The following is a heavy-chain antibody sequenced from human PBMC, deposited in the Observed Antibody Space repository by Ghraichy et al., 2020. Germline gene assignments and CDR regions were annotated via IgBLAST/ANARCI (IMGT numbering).Heavy chain of an antibody. V-gene: IGHV3-30*04. CDR1: GFTFSSYA. CDR2: ISYDGSNK. D-gene: IGHD6-6*01. CDR3: ARGTLFGIAARRDYYYGMDV. J-gene: IGHJ6*02. Sequence: GGSLTLSCAASGFTFSSYAMHWVRQAPGKGLEWVAVISYDGSNKYYADSVKGRFTISRDNSKNTLYLQMNSLRAEDTAVYYCARGTLFGIAARRDYYYGMDVWGQGTTVTVSS.